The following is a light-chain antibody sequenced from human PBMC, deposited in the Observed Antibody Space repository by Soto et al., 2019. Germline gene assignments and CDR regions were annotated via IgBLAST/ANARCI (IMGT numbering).Light chain of an antibody. CDR1: QSVRSNY. CDR3: QQYRDSPQT. Sequence: EIVLTQSPGTLSLSPGERATLSCRASQSVRSNYLAWYQQKPGQAPRLLIYNSSTRATGIPDGFSGSGSGTDFTLTISILEPEDFALYYCQQYRDSPQTFGQGTQVEIK. V-gene: IGKV3-20*01. J-gene: IGKJ1*01. CDR2: NSS.